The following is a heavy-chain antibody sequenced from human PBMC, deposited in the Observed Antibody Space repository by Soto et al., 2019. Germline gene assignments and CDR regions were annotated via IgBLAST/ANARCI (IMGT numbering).Heavy chain of an antibody. J-gene: IGHJ6*02. CDR2: ISSSSSTI. CDR1: GFTFSSYS. V-gene: IGHV3-48*02. Sequence: GGSLRLSCAASGFTFSSYSMNWVRQAPGKGLEWVSYISSSSSTIYYADSVKGRFTISRDNAKNSLYLQMNSLRDEDTAVYYCARDSAAAGTVYYYGMDVWGQGTTVTVSS. CDR3: ARDSAAAGTVYYYGMDV. D-gene: IGHD6-13*01.